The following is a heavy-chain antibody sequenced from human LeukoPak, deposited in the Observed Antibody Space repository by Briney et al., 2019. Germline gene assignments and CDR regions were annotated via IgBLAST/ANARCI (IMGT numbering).Heavy chain of an antibody. J-gene: IGHJ4*02. CDR2: INHSGST. V-gene: IGHV4-34*01. Sequence: PSETLSLTCAVYGGSFSGYYWSWIRQPPGKGLEWIGEINHSGSTNYNPSLKSRVTISVDTSKNQFSLKLSSVTAADTAVYYCAREDSSSWIYWGQGTLVTVSS. CDR1: GGSFSGYY. CDR3: AREDSSSWIY. D-gene: IGHD6-13*01.